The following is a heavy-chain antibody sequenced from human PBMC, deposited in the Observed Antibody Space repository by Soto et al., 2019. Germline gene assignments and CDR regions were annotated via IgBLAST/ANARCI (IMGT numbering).Heavy chain of an antibody. CDR1: GFTFSDNY. CDR3: ARDIGYYESDGYFDY. V-gene: IGHV3-11*01. J-gene: IGHJ4*02. Sequence: PGGYLRLFCAASGFTFSDNYMSWIRQAPGKGLEWVSYISSSGSIIYYADSVKGRFTISRDNAKNSLYLQMNSLRAEDTAVYYCARDIGYYESDGYFDYWGQGALVTVSS. CDR2: ISSSGSII. D-gene: IGHD3-22*01.